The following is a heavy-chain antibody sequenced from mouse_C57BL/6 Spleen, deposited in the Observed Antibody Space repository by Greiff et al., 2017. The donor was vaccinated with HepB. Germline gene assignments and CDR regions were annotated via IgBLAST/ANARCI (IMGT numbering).Heavy chain of an antibody. Sequence: QVQLKQSGAELVKPGASVKISCKASGYAFSSYWLNWVKQRPGKGLEWIGQIYPGDGDTNYNGKFKGKATLTADKSSRTAYMQLSSLTSEDSAVYFCARRSYYGNWYFDVWGTGTTVTVSS. D-gene: IGHD2-1*01. CDR2: IYPGDGDT. CDR1: GYAFSSYW. V-gene: IGHV1-80*01. J-gene: IGHJ1*03. CDR3: ARRSYYGNWYFDV.